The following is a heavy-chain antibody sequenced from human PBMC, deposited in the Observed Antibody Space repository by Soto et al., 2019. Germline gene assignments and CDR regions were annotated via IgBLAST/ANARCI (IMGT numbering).Heavy chain of an antibody. CDR1: GFTFSNYA. CDR3: ARDWYEDY. Sequence: EVQLLESGGGLIQPGGSLRLSCAASGFTFSNYAMTWVRQAPGKGLEWLSAISNGGDTYYADSVKGRWTVSRDNSKIMAYLQMDSLRADDTAVYYCARDWYEDYWGQGTLVTVSS. CDR2: ISNGGDT. V-gene: IGHV3-23*01. D-gene: IGHD6-13*01. J-gene: IGHJ4*02.